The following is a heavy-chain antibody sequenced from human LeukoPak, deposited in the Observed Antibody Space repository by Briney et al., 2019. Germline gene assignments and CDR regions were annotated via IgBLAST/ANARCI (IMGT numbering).Heavy chain of an antibody. CDR2: IIPIFGTA. D-gene: IGHD3-10*01. CDR3: ARDSLYYYGSGSAWFDP. CDR1: GYTFTSYG. J-gene: IGHJ5*02. Sequence: ASVKVSCKASGYTFTSYGISWVRQAPGQGLEWMGRIIPIFGTANYAQKFQGRVTITTDESTSTAYMELSSLRSEDTAVYYCARDSLYYYGSGSAWFDPWGQGTLVTVSS. V-gene: IGHV1-69*05.